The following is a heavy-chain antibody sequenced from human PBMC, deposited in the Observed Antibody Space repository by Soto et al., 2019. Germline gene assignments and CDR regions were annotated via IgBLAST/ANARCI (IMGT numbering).Heavy chain of an antibody. V-gene: IGHV4-39*01. D-gene: IGHD3-9*01. CDR2: NYYRGNT. J-gene: IGHJ4*02. CDR3: ARLEGLATISYYFDF. CDR1: GDSINSDKYY. Sequence: SETLSLTCSASGDSINSDKYYWGWIRQPPGKGLEWRGRNYYRGNTYYNPALQTRGTISLDKSKSQFSLRLNSVTAADSAVYFCARLEGLATISYYFDFWGQGAQVTVSS.